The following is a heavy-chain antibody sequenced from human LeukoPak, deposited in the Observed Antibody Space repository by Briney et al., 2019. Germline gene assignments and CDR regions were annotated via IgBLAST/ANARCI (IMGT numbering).Heavy chain of an antibody. CDR2: ITYDGSNK. CDR3: VKGYYDFDY. J-gene: IGHJ4*02. D-gene: IGHD3-3*01. V-gene: IGHV3-30*18. CDR1: GFTFSSYG. Sequence: PGGSLSLSCAASGFTFSSYGMHWVRQAPGKGLEWVAVITYDGSNKYYADSVKGRFTMSRDNSKNTLYLQMNSLRTEYTAAYYCVKGYYDFDYWGQGTLVTVSS.